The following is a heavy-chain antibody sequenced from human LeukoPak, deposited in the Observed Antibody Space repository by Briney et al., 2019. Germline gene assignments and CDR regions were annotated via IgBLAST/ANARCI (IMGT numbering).Heavy chain of an antibody. CDR3: AKLVGKSSSHSSGWYMDY. D-gene: IGHD6-19*01. Sequence: PGGSLRLSCAASGFTFDDYAMHWVRQAPGKGLEWVSGISWNSGSIGYADSVKGRFTISRDNAKNSLYLQMNSLRAEDTALYYCAKLVGKSSSHSSGWYMDYWGQGTLVTVSS. V-gene: IGHV3-9*01. J-gene: IGHJ4*02. CDR1: GFTFDDYA. CDR2: ISWNSGSI.